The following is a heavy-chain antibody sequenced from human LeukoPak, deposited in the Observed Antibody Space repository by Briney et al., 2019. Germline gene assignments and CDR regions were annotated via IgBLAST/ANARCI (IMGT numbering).Heavy chain of an antibody. CDR3: ARDSSSYGAHSAHWFDP. CDR1: GGSISSYY. D-gene: IGHD4-17*01. J-gene: IGHJ5*02. Sequence: SQTLSLTCTVSGGSISSYYWSWIRQPPGKGLEWIGYIYYSGSTNYNPSLKSRVTISVDTSKNQFSLKLSSVTAADTAVYYCARDSSSYGAHSAHWFDPWGQGTLVTVSS. V-gene: IGHV4-59*01. CDR2: IYYSGST.